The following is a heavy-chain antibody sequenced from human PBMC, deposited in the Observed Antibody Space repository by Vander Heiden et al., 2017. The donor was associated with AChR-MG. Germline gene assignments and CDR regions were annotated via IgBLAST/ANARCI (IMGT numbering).Heavy chain of an antibody. V-gene: IGHV3-23*01. Sequence: EVQLLESGGGLEQPGGSLRPSCAASGFTSSGYAMTWVRQAPGKGLEWVSAISGGGGSTYYADSVKCRFTISRDNSKNTLYMQMNSLRAEDTAVYYCAKTKERLYYYYGMDVWGQGTTVTVSS. CDR3: AKTKERLYYYYGMDV. D-gene: IGHD2-8*01. J-gene: IGHJ6*02. CDR2: ISGGGGST. CDR1: GFTSSGYA.